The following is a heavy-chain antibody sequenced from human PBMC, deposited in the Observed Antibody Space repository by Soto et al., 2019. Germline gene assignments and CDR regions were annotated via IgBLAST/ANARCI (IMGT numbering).Heavy chain of an antibody. CDR2: IYHSGST. CDR1: GYSISSGYY. CDR3: ARDHLTRHTSGSLYYYGMDV. V-gene: IGHV4-38-2*02. Sequence: FLPCGVSGYSISSGYYWGWIRQPPGKGLEWLGSIYHSGSTYYNPSLKSRVTISVDTSKNQFSLRLSSVTAADTAVYYCARDHLTRHTSGSLYYYGMDVWGQGTTVTVSS. D-gene: IGHD3-10*01. J-gene: IGHJ6*02.